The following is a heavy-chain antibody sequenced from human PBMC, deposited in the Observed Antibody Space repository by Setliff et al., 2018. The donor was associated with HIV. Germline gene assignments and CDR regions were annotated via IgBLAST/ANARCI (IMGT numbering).Heavy chain of an antibody. D-gene: IGHD2-8*01. CDR1: GYSLSTYA. V-gene: IGHV1-18*01. CDR3: VRLTADRTNYYYSMDV. J-gene: IGHJ6*03. Sequence: ASVKVSCKASGYSLSTYAISWVRQAPGQGLEWMGWIDSNNGNRNFAQKFRGRVTMTTGISTNTAYMEVRSLSFDDTAVYYCVRLTADRTNYYYSMDVCGKGTTVTVSS. CDR2: IDSNNGNR.